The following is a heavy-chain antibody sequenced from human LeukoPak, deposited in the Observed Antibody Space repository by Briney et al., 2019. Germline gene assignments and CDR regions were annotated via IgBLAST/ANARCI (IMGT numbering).Heavy chain of an antibody. CDR2: TSNDGSDK. Sequence: PGGSLRLSCAASGFTFSSYGMHWVRQAPGKGLEWMAVTSNDGSDKFYADSVKGRFTISRDNSKNTLYPQMNSLRAEDTAVYYCAKVAATLFGFFDYWGQGTLVTVSS. CDR1: GFTFSSYG. D-gene: IGHD3-10*02. J-gene: IGHJ4*02. V-gene: IGHV3-30*18. CDR3: AKVAATLFGFFDY.